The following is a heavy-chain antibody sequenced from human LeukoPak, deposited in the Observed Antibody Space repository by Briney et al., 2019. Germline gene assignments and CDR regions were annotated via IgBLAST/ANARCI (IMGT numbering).Heavy chain of an antibody. CDR1: GFTFNSHA. V-gene: IGHV3-23*01. CDR2: LGGATI. CDR3: AKHHSWGNWFYDY. J-gene: IGHJ4*02. D-gene: IGHD3-9*01. Sequence: GGSLRLSCALPGFTFNSHAVSWVRRAPGKGLEWVSTLGGATISYADSVKGRFTISGDGSKSTLDPQMDSLRAEDTAIYYCAKHHSWGNWFYDYWGQGTLVTVSS.